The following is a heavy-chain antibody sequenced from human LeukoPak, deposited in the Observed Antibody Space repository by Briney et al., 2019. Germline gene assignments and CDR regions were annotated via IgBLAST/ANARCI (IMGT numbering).Heavy chain of an antibody. CDR3: GVVTTIRRIDY. D-gene: IGHD3-22*01. J-gene: IGHJ4*02. CDR1: GYTFTGYY. Sequence: ASAKVSCEASGYTFTGYYMHWVRQAPGQGLEWMGWINPNSGGTNYAQKFQGRVTMTRDTSISTAYMELSRLRSDDTAVYYCGVVTTIRRIDYWGQGTLVTVSS. CDR2: INPNSGGT. V-gene: IGHV1-2*02.